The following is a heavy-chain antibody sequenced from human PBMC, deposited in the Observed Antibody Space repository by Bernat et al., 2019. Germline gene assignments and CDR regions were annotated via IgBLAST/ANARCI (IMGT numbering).Heavy chain of an antibody. V-gene: IGHV4-31*11. CDR3: ASENRYDSSGGYFDY. J-gene: IGHJ4*02. CDR2: IYHSGST. CDR1: GYSISSGGYS. Sequence: QVQLQESGPGLVKPSETLSLTCAVSGYSISSGGYSWSWIRQPPGKGLEWIGYIYHSGSTYYNPSLKSRVTISVDTSKNQFSLKLSSVTAADTAVYYCASENRYDSSGGYFDYWGQGTLVTVSS. D-gene: IGHD3-22*01.